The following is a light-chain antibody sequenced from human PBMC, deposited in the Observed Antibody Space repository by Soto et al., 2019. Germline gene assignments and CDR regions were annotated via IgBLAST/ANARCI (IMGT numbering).Light chain of an antibody. Sequence: EIVMTQSPATLSVSPGERATLSCRASQSVSSNLAWYQQKPGQAPRLLIYGASTRATGIPARFSGSGSGTEFTLTISSLQSEDIGTYYCQQSDLLPLTFGGGTKVEIK. CDR1: QSVSSN. CDR3: QQSDLLPLT. J-gene: IGKJ4*01. V-gene: IGKV3-15*01. CDR2: GAS.